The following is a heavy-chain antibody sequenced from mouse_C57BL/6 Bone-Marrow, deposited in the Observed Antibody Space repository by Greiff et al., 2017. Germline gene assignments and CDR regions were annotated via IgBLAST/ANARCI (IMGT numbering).Heavy chain of an antibody. Sequence: QVQLQQSGAELVRPGTSVKVSCKASGYAFTNYLIEWVKQRPGQGLEWIGVINPGSGGTNYNEKFKGKATLTADKSSSTAYMQLSSLTSEDSAVYFCAKDGIYYYGSRPCAYWGQGTLVTVSA. CDR3: AKDGIYYYGSRPCAY. V-gene: IGHV1-54*01. D-gene: IGHD1-1*01. J-gene: IGHJ3*01. CDR1: GYAFTNYL. CDR2: INPGSGGT.